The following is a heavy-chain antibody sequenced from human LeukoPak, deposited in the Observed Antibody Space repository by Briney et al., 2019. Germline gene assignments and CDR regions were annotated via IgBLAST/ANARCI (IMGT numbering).Heavy chain of an antibody. D-gene: IGHD6-19*01. Sequence: SVKVSCKASGGTFSSYAISWVRQAPGQGLEWMGGIIPIFGTANCAQKFQGRVTITADESTSTAYMELSSLRSEDTAVYYCARARLPGIAVAGTGTANYWGQGTLVTVSS. CDR3: ARARLPGIAVAGTGTANY. CDR2: IIPIFGTA. V-gene: IGHV1-69*13. J-gene: IGHJ4*02. CDR1: GGTFSSYA.